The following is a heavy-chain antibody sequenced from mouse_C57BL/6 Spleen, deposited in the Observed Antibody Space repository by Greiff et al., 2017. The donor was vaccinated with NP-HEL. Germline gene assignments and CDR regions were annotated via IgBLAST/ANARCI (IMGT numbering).Heavy chain of an antibody. CDR2: IYPRSGNT. J-gene: IGHJ1*03. V-gene: IGHV1-81*01. D-gene: IGHD1-1*01. CDR1: GYTFTSYG. Sequence: QVQLQQSGAELARPGASVKLSCKASGYTFTSYGISWVKQRTGQGLEWIGEIYPRSGNTYYNEKFKGKATLTADKSSSTAYMELRSLTSEDSAVYFCAREGADYYGSSHWYFDVWGTGTTVTVSS. CDR3: AREGADYYGSSHWYFDV.